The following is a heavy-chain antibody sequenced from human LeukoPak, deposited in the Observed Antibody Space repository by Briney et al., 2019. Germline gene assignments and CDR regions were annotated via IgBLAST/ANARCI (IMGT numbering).Heavy chain of an antibody. J-gene: IGHJ4*02. CDR3: AGLGGTYDY. CDR1: RGSISSYY. Sequence: SETLSLTCTVSRGSISSYYWSWVRQPPGKGLEGIGYISDSGSTNYKPSLNSRVTISRDTSKSQVSLKMRSVTAADTAVYFCAGLGGTYDYWGQGIQVIVSS. D-gene: IGHD2-15*01. V-gene: IGHV4-4*09. CDR2: ISDSGST.